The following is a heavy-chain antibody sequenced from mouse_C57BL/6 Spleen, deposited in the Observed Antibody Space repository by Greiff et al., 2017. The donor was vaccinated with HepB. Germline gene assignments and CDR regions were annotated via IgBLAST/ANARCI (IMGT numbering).Heavy chain of an antibody. J-gene: IGHJ4*01. CDR3: ARVYYDYAPSCAMDY. V-gene: IGHV1-80*01. Sequence: QVQLKESGAELVKPGASVKISCKASGYAFSSYWMNWVKQRPGKGLEWIGQIYPGDGDTNYNGKFKGKATLTADKSSSTAYMQVSSLPSEDSAVYFCARVYYDYAPSCAMDYWGQGTSGTVAS. CDR1: GYAFSSYW. CDR2: IYPGDGDT. D-gene: IGHD2-4*01.